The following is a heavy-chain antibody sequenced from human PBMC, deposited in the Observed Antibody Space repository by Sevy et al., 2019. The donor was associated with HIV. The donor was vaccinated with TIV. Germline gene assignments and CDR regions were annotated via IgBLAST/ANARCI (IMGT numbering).Heavy chain of an antibody. CDR1: GGSISSGDYY. J-gene: IGHJ4*02. Sequence: SETLSLTCTVSGGSISSGDYYWSWIRQPPGKGLEWIGYIYYSGSTYYNPSLKSRVTISVDTSKNQFSLKLSSVTAADTAVYYCARGTTVVPGGLNYWGQGTLVTVSS. V-gene: IGHV4-30-4*01. CDR3: ARGTTVVPGGLNY. CDR2: IYYSGST. D-gene: IGHD4-17*01.